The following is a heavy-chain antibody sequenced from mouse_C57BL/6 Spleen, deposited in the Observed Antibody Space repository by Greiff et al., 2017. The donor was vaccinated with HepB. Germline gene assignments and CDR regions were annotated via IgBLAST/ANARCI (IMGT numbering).Heavy chain of an antibody. CDR3: ARRSHFDY. V-gene: IGHV5-17*01. Sequence: EVQVVESGGGLVKPGGSLKLSCAASGFTFSDYGMHWVRQAPEKGLEWVSYISSGSSTIYYADTVKGRFTISRDNAKNTLFLQMTSLRSEDTAMYYCARRSHFDYWGQGTTLTVSS. J-gene: IGHJ2*01. CDR2: ISSGSSTI. CDR1: GFTFSDYG.